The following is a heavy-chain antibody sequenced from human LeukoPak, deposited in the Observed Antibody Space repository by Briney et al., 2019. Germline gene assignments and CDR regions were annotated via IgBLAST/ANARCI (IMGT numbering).Heavy chain of an antibody. CDR2: IYTSGST. CDR3: AGTTVSYYYYYMGV. Sequence: PSETLSLTCTVSGGSISSGSYYWSWIRQPAGKGLEWIGRIYTSGSTNYNPSLKSRVTISVDTSKNQFSLKLSSVTAADTAVYYCAGTTVSYYYYYMGVWGKGTTVTVSS. J-gene: IGHJ6*03. D-gene: IGHD4-17*01. CDR1: GGSISSGSYY. V-gene: IGHV4-61*02.